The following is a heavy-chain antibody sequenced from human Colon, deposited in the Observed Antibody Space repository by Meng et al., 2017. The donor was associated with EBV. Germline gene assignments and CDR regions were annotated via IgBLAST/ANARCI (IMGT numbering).Heavy chain of an antibody. D-gene: IGHD3-10*01. CDR1: GFTVSSNY. Sequence: EVRLVGSGGGLVRPGGSLCLSCAASGFTVSSNYRGWVRQAPGKGLEWISVVYSGGTTYYADSVKGRFTISRDNSKNTLYLQMNSLRADDTAVYYCARDLTTMLRGALGFWGQGTLVTVSS. CDR2: VYSGGTT. J-gene: IGHJ4*02. CDR3: ARDLTTMLRGALGF. V-gene: IGHV3-53*01.